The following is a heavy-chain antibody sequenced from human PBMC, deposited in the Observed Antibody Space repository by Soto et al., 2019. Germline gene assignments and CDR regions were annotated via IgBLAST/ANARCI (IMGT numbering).Heavy chain of an antibody. V-gene: IGHV3-64*01. J-gene: IGHJ4*02. Sequence: EVQLVESGGGLVQPGGSLRLSCAASGFTFSSYAMHWVRQAPGKGLEYVSAISSNVGSTYYANSVKGRFTISRDNSKNTLYLQMGSLRAEDMAVYYCARGPLGYCSGGSCSFDYWGQGTLVTVSS. CDR1: GFTFSSYA. CDR2: ISSNVGST. D-gene: IGHD2-15*01. CDR3: ARGPLGYCSGGSCSFDY.